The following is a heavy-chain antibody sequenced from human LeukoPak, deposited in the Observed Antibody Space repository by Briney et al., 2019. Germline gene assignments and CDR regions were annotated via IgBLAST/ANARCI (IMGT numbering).Heavy chain of an antibody. J-gene: IGHJ4*02. Sequence: SETLSLTCTVSGASISSFYWSWIRQPAGKGLEWIGRIYTSGGTNYNPSLKSRVTMSIDTSKNPFSLKLYSVTAADTAVYYCVTDRSGSYDYWGQGILVTVSS. V-gene: IGHV4-4*07. D-gene: IGHD1-26*01. CDR3: VTDRSGSYDY. CDR2: IYTSGGT. CDR1: GASISSFY.